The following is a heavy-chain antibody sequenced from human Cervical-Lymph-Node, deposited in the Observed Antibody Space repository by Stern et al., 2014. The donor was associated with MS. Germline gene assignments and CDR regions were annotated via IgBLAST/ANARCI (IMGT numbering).Heavy chain of an antibody. CDR1: GFTFSSYS. V-gene: IGHV3-48*01. Sequence: DVQLVESGGGLVQPGGSLRLSCAASGFTFSSYSINWVRQAPGKGLEWVSYISSTGSTIHYADFVKGRFTISRDNAKNVLYLQLSSLTAEDTAVYYCARVGVDRGWYYWGQGTLVTVSS. D-gene: IGHD6-19*01. CDR2: ISSTGSTI. CDR3: ARVGVDRGWYY. J-gene: IGHJ4*02.